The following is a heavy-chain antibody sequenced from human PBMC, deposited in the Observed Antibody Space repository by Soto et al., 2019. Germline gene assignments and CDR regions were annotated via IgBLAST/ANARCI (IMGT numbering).Heavy chain of an antibody. J-gene: IGHJ5*02. D-gene: IGHD3-10*01. CDR1: GGSFSGYY. Sequence: SETLSLTCAVYGGSFSGYYWSWIRQPPGKGLEWIGEINHSGSTNYNPSLKSRVTISVDTSKNQFSLKLSSVTAADTAVYYCARALLWFGELFGHWFDPWGQGTLVTVSS. CDR2: INHSGST. V-gene: IGHV4-34*01. CDR3: ARALLWFGELFGHWFDP.